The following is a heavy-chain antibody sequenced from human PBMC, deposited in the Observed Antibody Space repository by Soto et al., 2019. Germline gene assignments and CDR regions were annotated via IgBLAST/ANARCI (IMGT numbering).Heavy chain of an antibody. D-gene: IGHD1-1*01. CDR1: GFSFSTFE. J-gene: IGHJ4*02. CDR2: ISDDGSRT. CDR3: VKGGSLEF. Sequence: EVQLLESGGGLVQPGGSLRLSCAASGFSFSTFEMSWVRQAPGRGLEWVSFISDDGSRTYYADDVKGRFTISRDNSRHTLYLQLNMLTAGVTAVYACVKGGSLEFWGQGTLVTVSS. V-gene: IGHV3-23*01.